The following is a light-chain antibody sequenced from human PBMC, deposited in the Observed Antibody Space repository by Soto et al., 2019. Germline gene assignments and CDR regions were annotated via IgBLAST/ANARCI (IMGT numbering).Light chain of an antibody. CDR2: LTS. CDR3: HQRQSWPRT. Sequence: EVVMTQSPATLSVSPGERATLSCRASQSIRTDLAWYQQKPGQAPRLLIYLTSNRAAGIPARFSGSGSGTDFTLTISDVEPEDFAVYYCHQRQSWPRTFGQGTKVDIK. CDR1: QSIRTD. V-gene: IGKV3-11*01. J-gene: IGKJ1*01.